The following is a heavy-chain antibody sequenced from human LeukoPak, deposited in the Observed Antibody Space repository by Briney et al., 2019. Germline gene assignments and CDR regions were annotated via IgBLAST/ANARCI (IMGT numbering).Heavy chain of an antibody. CDR1: GYRFTTYW. V-gene: IGHV5-51*01. D-gene: IGHD5-24*01. Sequence: PGGSLRISCKVSGYRFTTYWIGWVRQMPGKSLEWMGIIYPGDSDTRQSPSFQGQVTMSADKSISTAYLQWSSLEASDTATYYCARLAKARRDGYNFGFDSWGQGTLVTVSS. J-gene: IGHJ4*02. CDR3: ARLAKARRDGYNFGFDS. CDR2: IYPGDSDT.